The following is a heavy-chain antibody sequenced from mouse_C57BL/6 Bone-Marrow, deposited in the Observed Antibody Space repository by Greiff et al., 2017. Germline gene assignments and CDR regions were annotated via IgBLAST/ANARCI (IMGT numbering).Heavy chain of an antibody. CDR3: ARHRWLLRDYAMDY. CDR1: GFSLTSYG. J-gene: IGHJ4*01. CDR2: IWSDGST. V-gene: IGHV2-6-1*01. D-gene: IGHD2-3*01. Sequence: VMLVASGPGLVAPSQSLSITCTVSGFSLTSYGVHWVRQPPGKGLEWLVVIWSDGSTTYNSALKSRLSISKDNSKSQVFLKMNSLQTDDTAMYYCARHRWLLRDYAMDYWGQGTSVTVSS.